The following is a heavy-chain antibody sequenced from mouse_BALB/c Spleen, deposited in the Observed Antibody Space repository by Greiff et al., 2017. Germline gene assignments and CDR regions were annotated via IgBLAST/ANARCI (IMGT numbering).Heavy chain of an antibody. CDR2: IDPANGNT. V-gene: IGHV14-3*02. CDR1: GFNIKDTY. J-gene: IGHJ1*01. D-gene: IGHD2-4*01. CDR3: ARRSIYYEYDGYFDV. Sequence: VQLKQSGAELVKPGASVKLSCTASGFNIKDTYMHWVKQRPEQGLEWIGRIDPANGNTKYDPKFQGKATITADTSSNTAYLQLSSLTSEDTAVYYCARRSIYYEYDGYFDVWGAGTTVTVSS.